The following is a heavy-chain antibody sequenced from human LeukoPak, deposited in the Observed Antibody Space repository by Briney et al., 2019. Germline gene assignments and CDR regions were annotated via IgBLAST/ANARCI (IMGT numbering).Heavy chain of an antibody. D-gene: IGHD6-6*01. J-gene: IGHJ4*02. CDR1: GYTFPGYY. Sequence: ASVKVSCKASGYTFPGYYMHWVRQAPGQGLEWMGWINPNSGGTNYAQKFQGRVTMTRDTSISTAYMELSRLRSDDTAVYYCAREHSSSSGKVFDFWGQGTLVTVSS. V-gene: IGHV1-2*02. CDR2: INPNSGGT. CDR3: AREHSSSSGKVFDF.